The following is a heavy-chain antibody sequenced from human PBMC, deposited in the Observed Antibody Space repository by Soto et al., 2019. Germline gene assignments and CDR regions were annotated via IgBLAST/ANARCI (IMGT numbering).Heavy chain of an antibody. D-gene: IGHD1-1*01. CDR3: AHKENTTYARDY. Sequence: QITLTESGPPLVKATQTLTLTCTFSGFSLSTSGVGVGWIRQPPGKALEWLALIYWDDDKRYSPSLKSRLTISMDTSKNQVVLTVANLDPLDTATYYCAHKENTTYARDYWGQGTPVTVSS. CDR2: IYWDDDK. CDR1: GFSLSTSGVG. V-gene: IGHV2-5*02. J-gene: IGHJ4*02.